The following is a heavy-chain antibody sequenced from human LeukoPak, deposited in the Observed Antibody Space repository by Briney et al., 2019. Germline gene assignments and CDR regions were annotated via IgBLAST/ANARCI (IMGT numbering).Heavy chain of an antibody. D-gene: IGHD4-17*01. CDR3: ARRAMTTAREGYFDL. CDR2: IYYSGST. J-gene: IGHJ2*01. Sequence: SQTLSLTCTVSADYITSGGYYWSWIRQLPGKGLEWIGYIYYSGSTYYNPSLKSRVTLSVDTSKNQFSLKLSSVTAADTAVYYCARRAMTTAREGYFDLWGRGTLVTVSS. V-gene: IGHV4-31*03. CDR1: ADYITSGGYY.